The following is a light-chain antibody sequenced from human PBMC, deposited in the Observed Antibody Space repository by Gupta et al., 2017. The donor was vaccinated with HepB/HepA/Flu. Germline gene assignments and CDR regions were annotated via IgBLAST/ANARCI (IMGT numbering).Light chain of an antibody. V-gene: IGKV1-5*03. J-gene: IGKJ1*01. CDR3: QQYNSLWT. Sequence: DIQMTQSPATLSASVGDRVTITCRASQTISTWVAWYQHKPGKAPKVLIYRASSLESGVPSRFSGSGSGTEFTLTISRLQPDDCATYYCQQYNSLWTFGQGTKVEIK. CDR1: QTISTW. CDR2: RAS.